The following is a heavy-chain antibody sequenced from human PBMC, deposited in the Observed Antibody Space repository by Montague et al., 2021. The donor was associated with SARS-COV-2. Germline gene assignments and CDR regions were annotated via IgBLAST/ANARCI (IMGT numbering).Heavy chain of an antibody. D-gene: IGHD3-22*01. J-gene: IGHJ4*02. V-gene: IGHV3-21*01. Sequence: SLRLSCAASGFTFSSYSMNWVRQAPGKGLEWVSSISSSSSYIYYADSXKVRFTISRDNAKNSLYLQMNSLRAEDTAVYYCARDAYYYDSSGFYYAPRTYYFDFWGQGTLVTVSS. CDR2: ISSSSSYI. CDR3: ARDAYYYDSSGFYYAPRTYYFDF. CDR1: GFTFSSYS.